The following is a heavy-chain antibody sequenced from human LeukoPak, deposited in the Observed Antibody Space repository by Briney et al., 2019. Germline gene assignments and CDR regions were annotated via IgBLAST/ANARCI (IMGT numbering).Heavy chain of an antibody. CDR2: IRYDGSNK. D-gene: IGHD1-26*01. V-gene: IGHV3-30*02. J-gene: IGHJ4*02. CDR3: AKSPDPSGSYYDY. Sequence: GGSLRLSCAASGFTFSSYSMSWVRQAPGKGLEWVAVIRYDGSNKYYADSVKGRFTISRDNSKNTLYLQMNSLRAEDTAVYYCAKSPDPSGSYYDYWGQGTLVTVSS. CDR1: GFTFSSYS.